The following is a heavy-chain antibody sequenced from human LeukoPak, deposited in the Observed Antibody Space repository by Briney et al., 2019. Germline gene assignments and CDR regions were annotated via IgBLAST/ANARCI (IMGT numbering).Heavy chain of an antibody. CDR1: GFTFSDYY. CDR2: ISSSGSTI. V-gene: IGHV3-11*01. CDR3: ARAPPYSSGWYSF. D-gene: IGHD6-19*01. J-gene: IGHJ4*02. Sequence: GGSLRLSCAASGFTFSDYYMSWLRQAPGKGREWVSYISSSGSTIYYADSVKGRFTISRDNAKNSLYLQMNSLRAEDTAVYYCARAPPYSSGWYSFWGQGTLVTVSS.